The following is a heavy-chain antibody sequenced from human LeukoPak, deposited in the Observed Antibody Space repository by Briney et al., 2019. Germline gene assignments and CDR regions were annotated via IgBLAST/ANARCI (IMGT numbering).Heavy chain of an antibody. J-gene: IGHJ4*02. CDR3: ARPLRGEGDFDY. CDR2: IYYSGST. CDR1: GCSISSGDYY. V-gene: IGHV4-30-4*01. Sequence: SKTLSLTCTVSGCSISSGDYYWSWIRQPPGKGLECIGYIYYSGSTYYNPSLKSRVTISVDTTKYQFSLKLSSVTAADTGGYCCARPLRGEGDFDYWLQGTLVSVSS. D-gene: IGHD3-10*01.